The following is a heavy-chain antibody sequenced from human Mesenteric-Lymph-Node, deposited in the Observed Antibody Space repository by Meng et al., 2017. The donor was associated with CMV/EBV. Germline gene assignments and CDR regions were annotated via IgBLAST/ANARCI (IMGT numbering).Heavy chain of an antibody. CDR1: GFTFSSYA. Sequence: GESLKISCAASGFTFSSYAMNWVRQAPGKGLEWVSSISSSSSYIYYADSVKGRFTISRDNAKNSLYLQMNSLRAEDTAVYYCARRRYGSPSNWFDPWGQGTLVTVSS. CDR3: ARRRYGSPSNWFDP. J-gene: IGHJ5*02. CDR2: ISSSSSYI. V-gene: IGHV3-21*01. D-gene: IGHD6-6*01.